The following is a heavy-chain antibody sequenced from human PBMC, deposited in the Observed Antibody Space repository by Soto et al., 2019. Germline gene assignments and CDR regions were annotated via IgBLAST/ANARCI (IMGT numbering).Heavy chain of an antibody. V-gene: IGHV4-34*01. D-gene: IGHD6-13*01. Sequence: PSETLSLTCAVYGGSFSGYYWSWIRQPPGKGLEWIGEINHSGSTNYNPSLKSRVTISVDTSKNQFSLKLSSVTAADTAVYYCARVGRRVTSSWYFDRGDYWGQGTLVTVSS. J-gene: IGHJ4*02. CDR2: INHSGST. CDR3: ARVGRRVTSSWYFDRGDY. CDR1: GGSFSGYY.